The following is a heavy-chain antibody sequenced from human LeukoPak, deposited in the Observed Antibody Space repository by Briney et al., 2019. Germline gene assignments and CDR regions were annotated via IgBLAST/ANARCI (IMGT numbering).Heavy chain of an antibody. D-gene: IGHD1-26*01. J-gene: IGHJ4*02. CDR3: ARVLGATIGY. Sequence: PSETLSLTCTVSGGSLSSGSYYWSWIRPPAGKGLQWIGRIYTSGSTNYNPSLKSRVTISVDTSKNQFSLKLSSVTAADTAVYYCARVLGATIGYWGQGTLVTVSS. V-gene: IGHV4-61*02. CDR1: GGSLSSGSYY. CDR2: IYTSGST.